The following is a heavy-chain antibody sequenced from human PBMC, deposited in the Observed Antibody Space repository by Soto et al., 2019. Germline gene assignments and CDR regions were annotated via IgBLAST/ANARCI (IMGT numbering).Heavy chain of an antibody. V-gene: IGHV4-39*01. CDR1: GGSIRNYGAN. D-gene: IGHD1-26*01. J-gene: IGHJ5*02. CDR3: ATHTSGSRNGPHT. Sequence: SETLSLTCTVSGGSIRNYGANWGWIRQPPGKGLEWIGSIYYTGSTYYNPSLQSRVTISIDTSKNQYSLHLNSVAAADTAVYYCATHTSGSRNGPHTWGQGTQVTVSS. CDR2: IYYTGST.